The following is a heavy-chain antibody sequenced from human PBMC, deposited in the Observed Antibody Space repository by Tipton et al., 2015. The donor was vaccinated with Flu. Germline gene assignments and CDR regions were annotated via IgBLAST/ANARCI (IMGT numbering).Heavy chain of an antibody. CDR2: VFYTGNT. J-gene: IGHJ5*02. V-gene: IGHV4-38-2*01. CDR3: AAVAGNGNWFDP. D-gene: IGHD6-19*01. Sequence: TPSLTCAVSGDSISSDYYWAWIRQFPGKGLEWIGNVFYTGNTDYNPSLRSRVTISVDTSKNQFSLNLRSVTAADTAVYYCAAVAGNGNWFDPWGQGALVTVSS. CDR1: GDSISSDYY.